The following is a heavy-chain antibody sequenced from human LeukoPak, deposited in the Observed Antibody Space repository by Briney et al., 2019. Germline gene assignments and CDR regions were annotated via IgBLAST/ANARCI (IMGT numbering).Heavy chain of an antibody. D-gene: IGHD3-22*01. CDR3: ARDSYYYDSSGYSAFDI. CDR2: IYYSGST. J-gene: IGHJ3*02. V-gene: IGHV4-59*01. CDR1: GGSISSYY. Sequence: SETLSLTCTVSGGSISSYYWSWIRQPPGKGLEWIGYIYYSGSTNYNPSLKSRVTISVDKSKKQFSLKLSSVTAADTAVYYCARDSYYYDSSGYSAFDIWGQGTMVTVSS.